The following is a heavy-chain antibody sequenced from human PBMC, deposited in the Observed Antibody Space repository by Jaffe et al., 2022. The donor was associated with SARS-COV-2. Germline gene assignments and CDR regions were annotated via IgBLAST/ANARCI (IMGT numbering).Heavy chain of an antibody. J-gene: IGHJ4*02. D-gene: IGHD6-13*01. CDR2: ISYDGSNK. Sequence: QVQLVESGGGVVRPGRSLRLSCAASGFTFSSFGMHWVRQAPGKGLEWVAVISYDGSNKYYADSVKGRFTISRDNSKNTLYLQVSSLRTEDTAVYYCAKDHTAGAAESRYSSSPYYFDYWGQGTLVTVSS. CDR3: AKDHTAGAAESRYSSSPYYFDY. CDR1: GFTFSSFG. V-gene: IGHV3-30*18.